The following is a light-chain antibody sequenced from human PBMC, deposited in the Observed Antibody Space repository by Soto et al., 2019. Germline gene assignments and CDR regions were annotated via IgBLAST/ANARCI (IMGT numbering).Light chain of an antibody. CDR2: GAS. Sequence: EIMMKQSPATLSVSTGERATLSCRASQSVSSNLAWYQQKPGQAPRLLIYGASTRATGIPARFSGSGSGTEFTLTINSLQSEDFAVYYCQQYNNWPRTFGQGTKVDIK. V-gene: IGKV3-15*01. CDR1: QSVSSN. CDR3: QQYNNWPRT. J-gene: IGKJ1*01.